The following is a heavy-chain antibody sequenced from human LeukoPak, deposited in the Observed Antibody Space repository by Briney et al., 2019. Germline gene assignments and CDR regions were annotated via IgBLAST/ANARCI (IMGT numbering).Heavy chain of an antibody. D-gene: IGHD6-19*01. V-gene: IGHV3-11*01. CDR2: ISSSCSTI. CDR1: GFTFSDYY. CDR3: ARGAGYSSKFDY. Sequence: PGGSLRLSCAASGFTFSDYYMSWIRQAPGKGRELVSYISSSCSTIYYADSVKCRFTISRDNAKNSLYLQMNSLRAEDTAVYYCARGAGYSSKFDYWGQGTLVTVSS. J-gene: IGHJ4*02.